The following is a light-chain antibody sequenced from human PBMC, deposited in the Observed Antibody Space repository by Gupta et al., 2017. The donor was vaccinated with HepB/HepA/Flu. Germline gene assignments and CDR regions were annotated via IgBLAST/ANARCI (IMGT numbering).Light chain of an antibody. V-gene: IGKV3-11*01. J-gene: IGKJ4*01. CDR2: DAS. CDR3: QQRTNWQ. Sequence: EIVLTQSPATLSLSPGERATLSCRASQSVNRYLAWYQHKPGQAPRLLIYDASSRATGIPARFSGSGSGTDFTLTSSSLETEDSAVYYCQQRTNWQFGGGTKVEIK. CDR1: QSVNRY.